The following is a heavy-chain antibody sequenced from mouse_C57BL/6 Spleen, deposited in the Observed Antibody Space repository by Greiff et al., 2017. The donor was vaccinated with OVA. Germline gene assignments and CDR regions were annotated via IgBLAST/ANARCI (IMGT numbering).Heavy chain of an antibody. CDR3: ARRPEAMDY. V-gene: IGHV1-26*01. CDR2: INPNNGGT. J-gene: IGHJ4*01. Sequence: EVQLQQSGPELVKPGASVKISCKASGYTFTDYYMNWVKQSHGKSLEWIGDINPNNGGTSYNQKFKGKATLTVDKSSSTAYMELRGLTSEDSAVYYCARRPEAMDYWGQGTSVTVSS. CDR1: GYTFTDYY.